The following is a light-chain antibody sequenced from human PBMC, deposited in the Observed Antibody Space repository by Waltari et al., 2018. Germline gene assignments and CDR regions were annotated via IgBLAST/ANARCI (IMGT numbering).Light chain of an antibody. CDR1: QSVLYSSSNKNF. J-gene: IGKJ4*01. Sequence: DIVMTQSPDSLVVSLGERATINCKFSQSVLYSSSNKNFLAWYQQKSGQPPKLLINWASTRESGVPDRFSGSGSGTDFTLTISGLQAEDVAVYYCQQYYSLPLTFGGGTKVEI. V-gene: IGKV4-1*01. CDR2: WAS. CDR3: QQYYSLPLT.